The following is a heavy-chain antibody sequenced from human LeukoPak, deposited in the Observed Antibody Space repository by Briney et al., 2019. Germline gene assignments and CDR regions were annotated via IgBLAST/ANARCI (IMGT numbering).Heavy chain of an antibody. J-gene: IGHJ6*03. Sequence: GGSLRLSCAASGFTFSSYWMTWVRQAPGKGLEWVANIKLDGSEQYYVDSVKGRFTVSRDNDKNSLYLQMNSLSAEDTAVYYCARYSSNHYYMDVWGKGTTVTVSS. CDR3: ARYSSNHYYMDV. CDR2: IKLDGSEQ. CDR1: GFTFSSYW. D-gene: IGHD6-19*01. V-gene: IGHV3-7*01.